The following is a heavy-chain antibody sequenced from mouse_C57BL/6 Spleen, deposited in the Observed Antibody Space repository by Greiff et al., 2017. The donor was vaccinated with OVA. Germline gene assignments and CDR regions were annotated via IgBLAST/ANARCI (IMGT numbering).Heavy chain of an antibody. CDR3: ARAGATVDYYAMDY. CDR1: GYTFTDYY. J-gene: IGHJ4*01. Sequence: VQLQQSGAELVRPGASVKLSCKASGYTFTDYYINWVKQRPGQGLEWIARIYPGSGNTYYNEKFKGKATLTAEKSSSTAYMQLSSLTSEDSAVYFCARAGATVDYYAMDYWGQGTSVTVSS. D-gene: IGHD1-1*01. V-gene: IGHV1-76*01. CDR2: IYPGSGNT.